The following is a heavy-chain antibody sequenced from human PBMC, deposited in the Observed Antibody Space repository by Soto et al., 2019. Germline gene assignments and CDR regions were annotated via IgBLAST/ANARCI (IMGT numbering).Heavy chain of an antibody. J-gene: IGHJ5*02. V-gene: IGHV1-69*13. Sequence: SVKVSCKASGGTFSSYAISWVRQAPGQGLEWMGGIIPIFGTANYAQKFQGRVTITADESTSTAYMELSSLRSEDTAVYYCARVWGYCSSTSCQGSNWFDPWGQGTLVTVSS. CDR3: ARVWGYCSSTSCQGSNWFDP. CDR1: GGTFSSYA. D-gene: IGHD2-2*01. CDR2: IIPIFGTA.